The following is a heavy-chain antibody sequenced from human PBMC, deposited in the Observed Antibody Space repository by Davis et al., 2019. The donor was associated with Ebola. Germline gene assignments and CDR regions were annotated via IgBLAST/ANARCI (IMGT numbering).Heavy chain of an antibody. J-gene: IGHJ5*02. CDR1: GGSISSGGYY. CDR3: ARAGGTSWGWFDP. D-gene: IGHD2-2*01. V-gene: IGHV4-61*08. CDR2: IYYSGST. Sequence: PSETLSLTCTVSGGSISSGGYYWSWIRQHPGKGLEWIGYIYYSGSTYYNPSLKSRVTISVDTSKNQFSLKLSSVTAADTAVYYCARAGGTSWGWFDPWGQGTLVTVSS.